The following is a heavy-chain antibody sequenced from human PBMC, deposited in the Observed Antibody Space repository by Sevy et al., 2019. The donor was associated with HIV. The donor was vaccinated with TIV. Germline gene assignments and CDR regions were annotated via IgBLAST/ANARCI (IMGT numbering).Heavy chain of an antibody. J-gene: IGHJ4*02. CDR3: TRDPPYTSGWTHYFDS. V-gene: IGHV3-33*01. Sequence: GGSLRLSCAASGFTFKNYAMHWVRQAPGKGLEWVAVIWSDGSNKYYADSVKGRFTISRDNPKNILYLQMNSLRVEDTAVYYCTRDPPYTSGWTHYFDSWGQGTLVTVSS. CDR1: GFTFKNYA. CDR2: IWSDGSNK. D-gene: IGHD6-19*01.